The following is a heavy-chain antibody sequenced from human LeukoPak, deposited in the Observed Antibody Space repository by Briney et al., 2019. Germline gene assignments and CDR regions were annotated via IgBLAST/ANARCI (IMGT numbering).Heavy chain of an antibody. V-gene: IGHV3-74*01. CDR2: INQDGRYI. D-gene: IGHD1-26*01. Sequence: PGGSLRLSYAASGFTFDRYWMHWVRQTPGKRLVWVSRINQDGRYISYADSVQGRFTISRDTAKSTLFLQMNSLRVEDTAIYFCAREATVGGALEDWGQGALVTVSS. CDR3: AREATVGGALED. J-gene: IGHJ4*02. CDR1: GFTFDRYW.